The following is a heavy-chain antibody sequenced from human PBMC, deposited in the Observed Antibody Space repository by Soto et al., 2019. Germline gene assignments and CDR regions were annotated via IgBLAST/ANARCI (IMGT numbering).Heavy chain of an antibody. Sequence: EVQLVESGGGLVQPGGSLRLSCAASEFTFSSYWMNWVRQAPGKGLAWVANIKEDGSEKYYVDSVKGRFTISRDNAKNSLYLQMNSLRGEDTAVYYCARDLGAPGRGSAVGYYYHYGMDVWCQGTTVPVSS. CDR2: IKEDGSEK. CDR1: EFTFSSYW. D-gene: IGHD2-2*01. J-gene: IGHJ6*02. V-gene: IGHV3-7*05. CDR3: ARDLGAPGRGSAVGYYYHYGMDV.